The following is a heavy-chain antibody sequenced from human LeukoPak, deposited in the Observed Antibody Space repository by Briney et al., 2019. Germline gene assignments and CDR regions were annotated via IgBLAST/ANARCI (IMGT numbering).Heavy chain of an antibody. CDR1: GGSISSSSYY. J-gene: IGHJ4*03. CDR2: IYYSGST. CDR3: ARPHSGSYMYYFDY. Sequence: PSETLSLTCTVSGGSISSSSYYWGWIRQPPGKGLEWIGSIYYSGSTYYNPSLKSRVTISVDTSKNQFSLKLSSVTAADTAVYYCARPHSGSYMYYFDYWGQGTMVTVSS. V-gene: IGHV4-39*07. D-gene: IGHD1-26*01.